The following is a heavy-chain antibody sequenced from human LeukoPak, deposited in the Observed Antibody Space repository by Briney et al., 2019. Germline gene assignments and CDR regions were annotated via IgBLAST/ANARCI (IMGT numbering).Heavy chain of an antibody. CDR1: GYTFTSYG. V-gene: IGHV1-18*01. D-gene: IGHD3-10*01. J-gene: IGHJ6*03. Sequence: ASVKVSCKASGYTFTSYGISWVRQAPGQGLEWMGWISAYNGNTNYAQKLQGRVTMTTDTSTSTAYMELRSLRSDDTAVYYCARVSSGFYYGSGRDKNYYYYYMDVWGKGTTVTVSS. CDR2: ISAYNGNT. CDR3: ARVSSGFYYGSGRDKNYYYYYMDV.